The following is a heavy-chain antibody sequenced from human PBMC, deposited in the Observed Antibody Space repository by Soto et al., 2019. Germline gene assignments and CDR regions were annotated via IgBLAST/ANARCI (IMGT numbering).Heavy chain of an antibody. J-gene: IGHJ4*02. D-gene: IGHD3-22*01. V-gene: IGHV3-23*01. Sequence: EVQLLESGGGLVQPGGSLRLSCAASGFTFSSYAMSWVRQAPGKGLEWVSAISGSGGSTYYADSVKGRFTISRDNSKNTLYLQMNSLRAEDTAVYYCAKGPRITMIVVVNLPDYWGQGTLVTVSS. CDR1: GFTFSSYA. CDR2: ISGSGGST. CDR3: AKGPRITMIVVVNLPDY.